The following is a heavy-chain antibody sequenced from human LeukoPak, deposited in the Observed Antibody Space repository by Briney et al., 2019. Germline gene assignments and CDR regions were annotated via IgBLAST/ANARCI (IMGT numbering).Heavy chain of an antibody. CDR1: EYSVTSDW. J-gene: IGHJ4*02. CDR2: IEPSDSYT. D-gene: IGHD5-18*01. Sequence: GESLKISCKGSEYSVTSDWISWVRQMPGKVLEWMVRIEPSDSYTNYSPSFQGHVTISSDKSISTAYLQWSSPKAADNAMYYCARHRGIQLWLRDLDYWGQGSLVTVSS. CDR3: ARHRGIQLWLRDLDY. V-gene: IGHV5-10-1*01.